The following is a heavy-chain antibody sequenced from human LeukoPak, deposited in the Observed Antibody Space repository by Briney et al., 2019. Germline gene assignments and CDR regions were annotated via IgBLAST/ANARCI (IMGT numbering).Heavy chain of an antibody. D-gene: IGHD5-24*01. V-gene: IGHV1-46*01. CDR1: GYTFTNHY. CDR3: ARGLMAGNTALFDL. J-gene: IGHJ4*02. Sequence: GASVNVSCKASGYTFTNHYIHWVRQAPGQGLEWMGIINPSGGSTNYAQKFQGRVTMTKDTSTITVYLALSSLTSEDTAVYYCARGLMAGNTALFDLWGQGTLVTVSS. CDR2: INPSGGST.